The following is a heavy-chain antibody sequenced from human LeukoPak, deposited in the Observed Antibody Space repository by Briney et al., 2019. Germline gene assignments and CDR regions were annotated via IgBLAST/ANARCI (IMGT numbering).Heavy chain of an antibody. CDR1: GGSISSYY. CDR2: IYYSGST. CDR3: ARLTMVRGVIYGTDWYFDL. J-gene: IGHJ2*01. V-gene: IGHV4-59*08. D-gene: IGHD3-10*01. Sequence: SETLSLTCTVSGGSISSYYWSWIRQPPGKGLEWIGYIYYSGSTNYNPPLKSRVTISVDTSKNQFSLKLSSVTAADTAVYYCARLTMVRGVIYGTDWYFDLWGRGTLVTVSS.